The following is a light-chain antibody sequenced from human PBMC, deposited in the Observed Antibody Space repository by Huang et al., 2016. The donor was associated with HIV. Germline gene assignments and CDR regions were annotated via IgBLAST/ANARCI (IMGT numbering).Light chain of an antibody. CDR2: GAS. Sequence: EIVMTQSPATLSVSPGEGATLSCRASQRVSNNIAWYQQKPGQAPRLLIYGASTRPTGIPARFSGSGCGTEFTLTISSLQSEDFALYYCQQYNNWWSFGQGTKVQIK. CDR3: QQYNNWWS. V-gene: IGKV3-15*01. J-gene: IGKJ1*01. CDR1: QRVSNN.